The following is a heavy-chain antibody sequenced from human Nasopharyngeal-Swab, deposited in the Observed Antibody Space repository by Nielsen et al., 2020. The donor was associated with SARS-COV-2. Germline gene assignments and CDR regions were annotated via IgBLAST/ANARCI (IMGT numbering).Heavy chain of an antibody. CDR2: INSDGSNT. CDR1: GFTFSAYW. J-gene: IGHJ4*02. V-gene: IGHV3-74*01. CDR3: ASSIDY. Sequence: GESLKISCAASGFTFSAYWMYWVRQAPGKGLVWVSRINSDGSNTAYADSVKGRFSISRDNAKNTVYLQMNSLRAEDTAVYYCASSIDYWGQGTLVTVSS.